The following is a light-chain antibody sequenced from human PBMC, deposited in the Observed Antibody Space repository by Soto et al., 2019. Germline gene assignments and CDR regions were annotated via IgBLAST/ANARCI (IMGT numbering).Light chain of an antibody. J-gene: IGLJ1*01. V-gene: IGLV2-14*01. CDR3: SSYTTGGPFV. CDR2: EVS. CDR1: SSDVGGYNY. Sequence: QSARTQPAAVSGSPGQSITISCTGTSSDVGGYNYVSWYQQLPGKAPKLLISEVSNRPSGVSHRFSGSKSGNTASLTISGLQAEDEAEYYRSSYTTGGPFVFGPATKVSVL.